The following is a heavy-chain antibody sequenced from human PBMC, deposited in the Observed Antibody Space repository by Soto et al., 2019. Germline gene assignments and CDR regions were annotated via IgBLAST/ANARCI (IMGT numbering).Heavy chain of an antibody. CDR1: GGSISSGGYS. J-gene: IGHJ6*02. D-gene: IGHD3-9*01. CDR2: IYHSGST. Sequence: NPSETLSLTCAVSGGSISSGGYSWSWIRQPPGKGLEWIGHIYHSGSTYYNPSLKSRVTISVDGSKNQFSLKLSSVTAADTAVYYCARGSRYFDRYYYYGMDVWGQGTTVTVSS. V-gene: IGHV4-30-2*01. CDR3: ARGSRYFDRYYYYGMDV.